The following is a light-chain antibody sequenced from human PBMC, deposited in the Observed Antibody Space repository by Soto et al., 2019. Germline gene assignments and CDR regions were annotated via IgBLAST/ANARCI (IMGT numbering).Light chain of an antibody. Sequence: MTQSPATLSVSPGERATLSCRASQSVNIHLAWYQQKPGKAPKLLIYAASSLQSGVPSRFSGSGSGTDFTLTISSLQPEDFATYYCLQDYNYPRTFGQGTKVDIK. CDR1: QSVNIH. CDR2: AAS. V-gene: IGKV1-6*01. J-gene: IGKJ1*01. CDR3: LQDYNYPRT.